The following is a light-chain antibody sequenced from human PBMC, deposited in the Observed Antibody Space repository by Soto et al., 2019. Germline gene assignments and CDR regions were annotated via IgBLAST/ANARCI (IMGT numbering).Light chain of an antibody. V-gene: IGKV3-20*01. CDR2: GAS. CDR3: QQYGGSPPIT. Sequence: EIVLTQSPGTLSLSPGERATLSCRASQSVTSSYLAWYQEKPGQAPRLLIFGASSRATGIPDRFSGSGSGTEFTLTISRLEPEDSAVYYCQQYGGSPPITFGQGTRLEIK. J-gene: IGKJ5*01. CDR1: QSVTSSY.